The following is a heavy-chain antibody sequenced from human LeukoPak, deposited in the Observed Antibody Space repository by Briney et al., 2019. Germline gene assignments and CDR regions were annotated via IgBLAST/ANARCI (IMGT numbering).Heavy chain of an antibody. CDR1: GGSISNFY. D-gene: IGHD6-6*01. V-gene: IGHV4-4*07. Sequence: SETLSLTCTVSGGSISNFYWSCLRQPAGKELESIGRIFTRGSATYNPSLKSRVTISVDTSKNQFSLKLSSVTAADTAVYYCARWDRIAAHKPYYGMDVWGQGTTVTVSS. CDR3: ARWDRIAAHKPYYGMDV. CDR2: IFTRGSA. J-gene: IGHJ6*02.